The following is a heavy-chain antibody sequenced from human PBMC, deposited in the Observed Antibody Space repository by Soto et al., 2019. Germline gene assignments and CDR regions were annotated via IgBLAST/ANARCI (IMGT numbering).Heavy chain of an antibody. J-gene: IGHJ4*02. CDR2: ISAYNGNT. CDR1: GYTFTSYG. V-gene: IGHV1-18*01. Sequence: ASVKVSCKASGYTFTSYGISWVRQAPGQGLEWMGWISAYNGNTNYAQKLQGRVTMTTDTSTSTAYMDLRSLRSDDTAVYYCARTPYDILTVRFDYWGQGTLVTVSS. D-gene: IGHD3-9*01. CDR3: ARTPYDILTVRFDY.